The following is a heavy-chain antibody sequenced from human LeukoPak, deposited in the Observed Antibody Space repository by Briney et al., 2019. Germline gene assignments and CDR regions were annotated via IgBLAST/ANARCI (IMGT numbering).Heavy chain of an antibody. CDR3: AREKDTAMVFDY. D-gene: IGHD5-18*01. CDR2: IIPILGIA. V-gene: IGHV1-69*04. Sequence: ASVKVSCKASGYTFTSYYMHWVRQAPGQGLEWMGRIIPILGIANYAQKFQGRVTITADKSTSTAYMELSSLRSEDTAVYYCAREKDTAMVFDYWGQGTLVTVSS. CDR1: GYTFTSYY. J-gene: IGHJ4*02.